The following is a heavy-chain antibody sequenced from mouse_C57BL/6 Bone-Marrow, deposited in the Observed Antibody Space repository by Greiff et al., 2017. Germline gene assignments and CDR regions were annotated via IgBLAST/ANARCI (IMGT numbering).Heavy chain of an antibody. V-gene: IGHV3-6*01. CDR2: ISYDGSN. Sequence: ESGPGLVKPSQSLSLTCSVTGYSITSGYYWNWIRQFPGNKLEWMGYISYDGSNNYNPSLKNRISITRDTSKNQFFLRLNSVTTEDTATYCCARNYYGGSYWGQGTLVTVSA. J-gene: IGHJ3*01. D-gene: IGHD1-1*01. CDR1: GYSITSGYY. CDR3: ARNYYGGSY.